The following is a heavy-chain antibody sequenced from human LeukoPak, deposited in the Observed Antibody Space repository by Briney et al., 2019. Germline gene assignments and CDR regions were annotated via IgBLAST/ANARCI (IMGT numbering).Heavy chain of an antibody. J-gene: IGHJ4*02. V-gene: IGHV4-59*08. Sequence: PSETLSLTCTVSGVSISSYYWSWIRQPPGKRLEWIGYIYYSGSTNDNPSLKSRVTISVDTSKNQFSLKLSSVTAADTAVYYCARSRAAAGRPDYWGQGTLVTVSS. CDR3: ARSRAAAGRPDY. CDR1: GVSISSYY. CDR2: IYYSGST. D-gene: IGHD6-13*01.